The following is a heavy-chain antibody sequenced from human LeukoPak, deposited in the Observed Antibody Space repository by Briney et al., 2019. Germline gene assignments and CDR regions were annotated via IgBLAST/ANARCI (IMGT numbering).Heavy chain of an antibody. Sequence: PGGSLRLSCAASGFTFSNFGMHWVRQAPGKGLEWVSVIYSGGSTYYADSVKGGFTISRDNSKSTLYIQMNSLRAEDTAVYYCARAKPKNMVRGLIMRRESRYYFDYWGQGTLVTVSS. J-gene: IGHJ4*02. CDR3: ARAKPKNMVRGLIMRRESRYYFDY. V-gene: IGHV3-53*01. CDR1: GFTFSNFG. CDR2: IYSGGST. D-gene: IGHD3-10*01.